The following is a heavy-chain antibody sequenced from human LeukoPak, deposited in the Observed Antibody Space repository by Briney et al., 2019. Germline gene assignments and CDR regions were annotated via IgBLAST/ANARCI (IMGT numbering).Heavy chain of an antibody. V-gene: IGHV3-7*01. Sequence: PGESLRLSCAASGFAFRTYWMSWVRQAPGKGLEWVASINPGGSETYYVESLKGRFTISTDNAMNSFFLQMNSLRADDTAVYYCARLMGERTIYDYWGQGALVTVSS. CDR3: ARLMGERTIYDY. CDR2: INPGGSET. CDR1: GFAFRTYW. J-gene: IGHJ4*02. D-gene: IGHD1-26*01.